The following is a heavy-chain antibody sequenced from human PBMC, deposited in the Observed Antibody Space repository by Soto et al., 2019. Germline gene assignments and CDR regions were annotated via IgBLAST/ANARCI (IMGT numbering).Heavy chain of an antibody. CDR3: ARAGEMATHTIPDGY. D-gene: IGHD5-12*01. J-gene: IGHJ4*02. CDR2: INPNSGGT. CDR1: GYTFTGYY. Sequence: QVQLVQSGAEVKKPGASVKVSCKASGYTFTGYYMHWVRQAPGQGLEWMGWINPNSGGTNYAQKFQGRVTITADESTSTAYMELSSLRSEDTAVYYCARAGEMATHTIPDGYWGQGTLVTVSS. V-gene: IGHV1-2*02.